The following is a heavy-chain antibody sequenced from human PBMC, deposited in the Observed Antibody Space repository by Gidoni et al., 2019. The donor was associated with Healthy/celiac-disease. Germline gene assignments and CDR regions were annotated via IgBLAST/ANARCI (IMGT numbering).Heavy chain of an antibody. D-gene: IGHD6-6*01. CDR1: GFTFSSYA. CDR3: ASIAARAYYYYYGMDV. V-gene: IGHV3-30*04. Sequence: QVQLVEYGGGVVQPGRSLRLSCAASGFTFSSYAMHWVRQAPGKGLGWVAVRSYDGSNKYYADSVKGRFTISRDNSKNTLYLQMNSLRAEDTAVYYCASIAARAYYYYYGMDVWGQGTTVTVSS. J-gene: IGHJ6*02. CDR2: RSYDGSNK.